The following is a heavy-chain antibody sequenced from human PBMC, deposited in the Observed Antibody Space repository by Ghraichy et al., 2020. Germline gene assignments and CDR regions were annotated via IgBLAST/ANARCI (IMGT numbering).Heavy chain of an antibody. CDR1: GYTFTDYG. V-gene: IGHV1-18*04. D-gene: IGHD2-2*01. CDR2: ISAYTGNT. CDR3: ARGDCSSTSCYLLGYYGMDV. J-gene: IGHJ6*02. Sequence: ASVKVSCKASGYTFTDYGITWVRQAPGQGLEWMGWISAYTGNTNYAQKLQGRVTMTTDTSTSTAYMELRSLRSDDTAVYYCARGDCSSTSCYLLGYYGMDVWGQGTTVTVSS.